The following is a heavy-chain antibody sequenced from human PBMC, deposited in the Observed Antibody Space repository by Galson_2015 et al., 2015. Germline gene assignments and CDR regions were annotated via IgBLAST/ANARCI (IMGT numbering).Heavy chain of an antibody. D-gene: IGHD5-24*01. CDR3: ASSVRMAENWFDP. V-gene: IGHV5-10-1*01. Sequence: AEVKKPGESLRISCKGSGYSFTSYWISWVRQMPGKGLEWMGRIDPSDSYTNYSPSFQGHVTISADKSISTAYLQWSSLKASDTAMYYCASSVRMAENWFDPWGQGTLVTVSS. CDR1: GYSFTSYW. J-gene: IGHJ5*02. CDR2: IDPSDSYT.